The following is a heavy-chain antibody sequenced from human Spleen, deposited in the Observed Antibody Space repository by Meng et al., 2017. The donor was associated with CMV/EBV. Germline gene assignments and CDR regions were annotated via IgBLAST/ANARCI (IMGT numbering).Heavy chain of an antibody. CDR1: GYTFTGYY. D-gene: IGHD6-13*01. V-gene: IGHV1-2*02. CDR2: INPNSGGT. J-gene: IGHJ4*02. Sequence: ASVKVSCKASGYTFTGYYMHWVRQAPGQGLEWMGWINPNSGGTNYAQKFQGRVTMTRDTSISTAYMELSRLRSDDTAVYYCARSYVAAAVPTYWSQGTLVTVSS. CDR3: ARSYVAAAVPTY.